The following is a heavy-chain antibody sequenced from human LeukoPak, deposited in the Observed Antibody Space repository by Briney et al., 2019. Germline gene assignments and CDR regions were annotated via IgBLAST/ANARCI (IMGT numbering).Heavy chain of an antibody. Sequence: SETLSLTCTVSGGSISSYYWSWIRQPPGKGLEWIGYIYYSGSTNYNPSLKSRVTISVDTSKNQFSLKLSSVTAADTAVYYCARDHYCGGDCYPSGFWYFDLWGRGTLVTVSS. D-gene: IGHD2-21*02. V-gene: IGHV4-59*01. CDR3: ARDHYCGGDCYPSGFWYFDL. CDR2: IYYSGST. J-gene: IGHJ2*01. CDR1: GGSISSYY.